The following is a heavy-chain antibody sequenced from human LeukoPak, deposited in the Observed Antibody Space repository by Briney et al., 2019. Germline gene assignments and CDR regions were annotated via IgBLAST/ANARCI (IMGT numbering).Heavy chain of an antibody. Sequence: GRSLRLSCAASGFTFSSYAMHWVRQAPGKGLEWVAVISYDGSNKYYADSVKGRFTISRDNSKNTLHLQMNSLRAEDTAVYYCARGPMVRGVIITRPYYYYYYGMDVWGQGTTVTVSS. D-gene: IGHD3-10*01. CDR3: ARGPMVRGVIITRPYYYYYYGMDV. CDR1: GFTFSSYA. J-gene: IGHJ6*02. V-gene: IGHV3-30-3*01. CDR2: ISYDGSNK.